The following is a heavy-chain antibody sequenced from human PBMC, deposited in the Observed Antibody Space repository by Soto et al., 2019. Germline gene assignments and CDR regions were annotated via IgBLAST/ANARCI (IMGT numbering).Heavy chain of an antibody. CDR3: AREPGIAAAGPVDY. J-gene: IGHJ4*02. D-gene: IGHD6-13*01. Sequence: QVQLQQSGPGLVKPSQTLSLTCAISGASVSSNSAAWHWIRQSPSSGLEWLGRTYYRTKWYNDYAVSVKSRITIVPDTTNNHFSLQLNSVTPEDTAVYYCAREPGIAAAGPVDYWGQGTLVTVSS. V-gene: IGHV6-1*01. CDR2: TYYRTKWYN. CDR1: GASVSSNSAA.